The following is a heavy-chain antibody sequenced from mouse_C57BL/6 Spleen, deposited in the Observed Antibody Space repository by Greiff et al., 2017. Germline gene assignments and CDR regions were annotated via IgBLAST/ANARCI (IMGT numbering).Heavy chain of an antibody. CDR3: ARWYYYGSSYYAMDY. V-gene: IGHV1-64*01. J-gene: IGHJ4*01. D-gene: IGHD1-1*01. Sequence: QVQLQQPGAELVKPGASVKLSCKASGYTFTSYWMHWVKQRPGQGLEWIGMIHPNSGSTNYNEKFKSKATLTVDKSSSTAYMQLSSLTSEDSAVDYCARWYYYGSSYYAMDYWGQGTSVTVSS. CDR1: GYTFTSYW. CDR2: IHPNSGST.